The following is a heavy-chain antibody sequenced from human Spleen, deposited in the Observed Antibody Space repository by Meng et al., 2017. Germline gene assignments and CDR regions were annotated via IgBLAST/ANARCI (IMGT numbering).Heavy chain of an antibody. J-gene: IGHJ4*02. CDR3: ARDEGLAAAGSGNDY. CDR2: INPSSGGT. V-gene: IGHV1-2*06. Sequence: QVQLAQSGAEVKKPGASVKVSCKASGYTFTGYYMNWVRQALGQGLEWMGRINPSSGGTIYAQKFQGRVTMTRDTSISTAYMELSRLRSDDTAVYYCARDEGLAAAGSGNDYWGQGTLVTVSS. D-gene: IGHD6-13*01. CDR1: GYTFTGYY.